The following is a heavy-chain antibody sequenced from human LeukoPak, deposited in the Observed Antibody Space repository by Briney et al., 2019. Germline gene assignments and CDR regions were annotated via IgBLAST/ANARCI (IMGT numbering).Heavy chain of an antibody. D-gene: IGHD4-17*01. V-gene: IGHV4-59*01. CDR1: GGSISRYY. CDR2: IYYSGST. CDR3: ARGPTVNNYYYGMDV. J-gene: IGHJ6*02. Sequence: SETLSLTCTVSGGSISRYYWSWIRQPPGKGLEWIGYIYYSGSTNYNPSLKSRVTMSVDTSKKQFSLKLSSVTAADTAVYFCARGPTVNNYYYGMDVWGQGTTVTVSS.